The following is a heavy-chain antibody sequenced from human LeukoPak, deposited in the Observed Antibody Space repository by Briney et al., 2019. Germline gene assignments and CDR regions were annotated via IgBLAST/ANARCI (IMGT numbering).Heavy chain of an antibody. D-gene: IGHD6-19*01. CDR1: GNTFTGNF. CDR3: ARGRIIAVPGTDWFDP. Sequence: ASVKVSCKASGNTFTGNFMHWLRQAPGQGLEWMGWINPNTSETNYAQNFQDRVTMTRDTSITTVYMELSRLTSGDTAVYYCARGRIIAVPGTDWFDPWGQGTLVTVSS. J-gene: IGHJ5*02. CDR2: INPNTSET. V-gene: IGHV1-2*02.